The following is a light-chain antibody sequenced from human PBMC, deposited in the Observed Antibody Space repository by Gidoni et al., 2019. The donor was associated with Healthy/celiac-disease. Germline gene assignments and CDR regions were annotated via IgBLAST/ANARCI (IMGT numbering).Light chain of an antibody. CDR3: SSYTSSSTYV. V-gene: IGLV2-14*01. Sequence: SALPQPASVSGSPGPSITLPCTGSSSDVGGYNYVSWYQQHPGKAPKLMIYEVSNRPSGVSNRFSGSKSGNTASLTISGLQAEDEADYYCSSYTSSSTYVFGTGTKVTVL. CDR2: EVS. J-gene: IGLJ1*01. CDR1: SSDVGGYNY.